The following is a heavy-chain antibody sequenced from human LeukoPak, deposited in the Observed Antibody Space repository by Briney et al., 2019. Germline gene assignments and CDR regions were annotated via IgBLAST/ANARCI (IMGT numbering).Heavy chain of an antibody. D-gene: IGHD6-19*01. J-gene: IGHJ6*02. CDR1: GYTFTSYD. V-gene: IGHV1-8*01. Sequence: ASVKVSCKASGYTFTSYDINWVRQATGQGLEWMGWMNPNSGNTGHAQKFQGRVTMTRNTSISTAYMGLSSLRSEDTAVYYCARAKEQWLEDYYYYGMDVWGQGTTVTVSS. CDR3: ARAKEQWLEDYYYYGMDV. CDR2: MNPNSGNT.